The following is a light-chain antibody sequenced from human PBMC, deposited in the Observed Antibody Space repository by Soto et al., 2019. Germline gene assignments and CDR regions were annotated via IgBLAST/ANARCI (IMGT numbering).Light chain of an antibody. CDR1: HILSGW. J-gene: IGKJ1*01. V-gene: IGKV1-5*01. CDR3: HQSNDWWT. CDR2: ATS. Sequence: DIQMSQSPSTLSASVGDIVSITFRASHILSGWLAWYQQKPGKATKLLIYATSSLKSGVPSRFSGSGSGTEFSLSISSLQPDDFATYYCHQSNDWWTFGQGTKV.